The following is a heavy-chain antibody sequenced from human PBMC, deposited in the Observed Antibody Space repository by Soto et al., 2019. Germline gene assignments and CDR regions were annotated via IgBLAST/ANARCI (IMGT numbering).Heavy chain of an antibody. CDR3: ARAPYYYDSSGN. V-gene: IGHV4-31*03. CDR1: GGSISRVGYY. D-gene: IGHD3-22*01. Sequence: SQTLSLICTVSGGSISRVGYYWSRIRQHPGKGLEWIGYIYYSGSTYYNPSLKSRVTISVDTSKNQFSLKLSSVTAEDTAVYYCARAPYYYDSSGNWGQGTLVTVSS. CDR2: IYYSGST. J-gene: IGHJ1*01.